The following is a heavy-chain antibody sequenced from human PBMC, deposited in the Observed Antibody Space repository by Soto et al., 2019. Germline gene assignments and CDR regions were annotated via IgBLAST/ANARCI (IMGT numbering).Heavy chain of an antibody. CDR3: AIEEKVRGVISDFDY. D-gene: IGHD3-10*01. Sequence: QVQLQESGPGLVKPSQTLSLTCTVSGGSISSGGYYWSWIRQHPGKGLEWIGYIYYSGSTYYNPSLKSRVTIAVDTSKNQFPLKLSSVTAADTAVYYCAIEEKVRGVISDFDYWGQGTLVTVSS. CDR2: IYYSGST. CDR1: GGSISSGGYY. V-gene: IGHV4-31*03. J-gene: IGHJ4*02.